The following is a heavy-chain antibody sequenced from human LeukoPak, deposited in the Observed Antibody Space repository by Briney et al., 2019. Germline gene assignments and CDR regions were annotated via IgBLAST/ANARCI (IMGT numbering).Heavy chain of an antibody. Sequence: GGSLRLSCVASDFTFSSYTMIWVRQAPGKGLEWVAVISYDGSNKYYADSVKGRFTISRDNSKNTLYLQMNSLRAEDTAVYYCARDPNWRYDYEEVLFDPWGQGTLVTVSS. D-gene: IGHD4-17*01. CDR1: DFTFSSYT. J-gene: IGHJ5*02. CDR3: ARDPNWRYDYEEVLFDP. V-gene: IGHV3-30-3*01. CDR2: ISYDGSNK.